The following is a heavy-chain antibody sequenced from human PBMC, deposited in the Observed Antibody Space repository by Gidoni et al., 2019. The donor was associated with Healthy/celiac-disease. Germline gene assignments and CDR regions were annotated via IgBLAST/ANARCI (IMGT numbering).Heavy chain of an antibody. CDR3: ARGDSSSPDY. J-gene: IGHJ4*02. CDR2: IYYSGST. Sequence: QVQLQASGPGLVKPSETLSLTCTVPGGSISSYYWSWIRQPPGKGLEWIGYIYYSGSTNYNPSLKSRVTISVDTSKNQFSLKLSSVTAADTAVYYCARGDSSSPDYWGQGTLVTVSS. D-gene: IGHD6-6*01. V-gene: IGHV4-59*01. CDR1: GGSISSYY.